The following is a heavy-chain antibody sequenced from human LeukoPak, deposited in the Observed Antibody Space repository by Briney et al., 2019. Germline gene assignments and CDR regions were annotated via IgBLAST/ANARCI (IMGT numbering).Heavy chain of an antibody. CDR2: IWYDGSNK. J-gene: IGHJ4*02. D-gene: IGHD6-19*01. Sequence: PGGSLRLSCAASGFTFSSYGMHWVRQAPGKGLEWVAVIWYDGSNKYYADSVKGRFTISRDNSKNTLYLQMNSLRAEDTAVYYCASTSGWYEPTDYWGQGTLVTVSS. CDR1: GFTFSSYG. V-gene: IGHV3-33*01. CDR3: ASTSGWYEPTDY.